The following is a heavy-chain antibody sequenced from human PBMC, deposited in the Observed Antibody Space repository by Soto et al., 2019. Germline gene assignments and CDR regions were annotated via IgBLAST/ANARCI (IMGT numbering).Heavy chain of an antibody. J-gene: IGHJ4*02. CDR2: VYYTGST. Sequence: PSETLSLTWRVSGGYISGSYGSWIRQTPGKGLEWLGYVYYTGSTNYSPSLRSRVSISVDTSKNEFSLRLSSVTAADTAVYFCARSVAVPGAHIDYWGQGTQVTVSS. CDR3: ARSVAVPGAHIDY. V-gene: IGHV4-59*01. CDR1: GGYISGSY. D-gene: IGHD6-19*01.